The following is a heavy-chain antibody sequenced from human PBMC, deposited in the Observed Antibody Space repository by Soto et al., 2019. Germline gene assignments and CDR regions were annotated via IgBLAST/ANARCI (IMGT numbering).Heavy chain of an antibody. D-gene: IGHD2-21*01. J-gene: IGHJ4*02. Sequence: QVQLVESGGGVVQPGRSLRLSCGASGFTLSSYGMHWVRQAPGKGLEWVAVIWHDGSNKYYADSMKGRFTISRDNSKNTLYLQMNNLRVEDTPVYYCTRDRGSDDPIDYWGQGTLVTVSS. CDR1: GFTLSSYG. V-gene: IGHV3-33*01. CDR3: TRDRGSDDPIDY. CDR2: IWHDGSNK.